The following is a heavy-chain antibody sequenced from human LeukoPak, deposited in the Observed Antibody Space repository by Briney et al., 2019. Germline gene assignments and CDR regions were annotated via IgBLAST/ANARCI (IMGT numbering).Heavy chain of an antibody. CDR3: VRGWIAAAGKDY. D-gene: IGHD6-13*01. V-gene: IGHV3-64*01. Sequence: SGGSLRLSCAASGFTFSSYAIHWVRQAPGKGLEYVSAISSNGGSTYYANSVKGRFTISRDNVKNSLYLQMNSLRAEDTAVYYCVRGWIAAAGKDYWGQGTLVTVSS. J-gene: IGHJ4*02. CDR1: GFTFSSYA. CDR2: ISSNGGST.